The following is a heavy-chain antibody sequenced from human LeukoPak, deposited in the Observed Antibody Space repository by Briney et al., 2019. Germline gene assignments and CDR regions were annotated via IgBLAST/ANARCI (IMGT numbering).Heavy chain of an antibody. CDR2: IKQDGSEE. V-gene: IGHV3-7*01. CDR1: GFAFSTYW. Sequence: GGSLRLPCAASGFAFSTYWMSWVRQGPGKGLEWVANIKQDGSEEYYVDSVKGRFTISRDNAKNSLYLEMNSLRVEDTAVYYCARANYVGNPGAYWGQGTLVTVSS. D-gene: IGHD4-23*01. J-gene: IGHJ4*02. CDR3: ARANYVGNPGAY.